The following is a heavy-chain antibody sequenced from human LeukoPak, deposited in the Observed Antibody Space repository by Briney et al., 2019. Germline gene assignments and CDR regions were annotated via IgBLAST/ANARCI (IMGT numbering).Heavy chain of an antibody. CDR1: GFTVSSNY. V-gene: IGHV4-34*01. CDR2: INHSGST. CDR3: ARVKTSQSHAFDI. Sequence: GSLRLSCAASGFTVSSNYMSWIRQPPGKGLEWIGEINHSGSTNYNPSLKSRVTISVDTSKNQFSLKLSSVTAADTAVYYCARVKTSQSHAFDIWGQGTMVTVSS. J-gene: IGHJ3*02.